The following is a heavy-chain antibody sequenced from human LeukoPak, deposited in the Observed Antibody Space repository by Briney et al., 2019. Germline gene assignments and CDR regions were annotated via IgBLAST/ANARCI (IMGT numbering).Heavy chain of an antibody. V-gene: IGHV3-30*04. Sequence: GGSLRLSCAASGFTLSSYAMHWVRQAPGKGLEWVAVISYDGSNKYYADSVKGRFTISRVNSKNTLYLQINSLRAEDTAVYYCASTYDFWSGFPSDPYYYYGMDVWGQGTTVTVSS. J-gene: IGHJ6*02. D-gene: IGHD3-3*01. CDR2: ISYDGSNK. CDR3: ASTYDFWSGFPSDPYYYYGMDV. CDR1: GFTLSSYA.